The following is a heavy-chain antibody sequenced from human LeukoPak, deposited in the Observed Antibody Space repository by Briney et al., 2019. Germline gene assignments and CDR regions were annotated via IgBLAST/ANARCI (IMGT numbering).Heavy chain of an antibody. CDR3: GKEILYYFDY. CDR2: IWYDGSNK. J-gene: IGHJ4*02. V-gene: IGHV3-33*06. CDR1: GFTFSSYG. Sequence: GGSLRLSCAASGFTFSSYGMHWVRQAPGKGLEWVAVIWYDGSNKYYADSVKGRFTISRDNSKNTLYLQMNSLRAEDTAVYYCGKEILYYFDYWGQGTLVTVSS.